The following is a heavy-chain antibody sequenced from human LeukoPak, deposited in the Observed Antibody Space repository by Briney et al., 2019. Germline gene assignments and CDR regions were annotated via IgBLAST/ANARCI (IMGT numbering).Heavy chain of an antibody. CDR1: GGTFSSYA. V-gene: IGHV1-69*04. CDR3: ARVRRLRFLENDY. D-gene: IGHD3-3*01. Sequence: GASVKVSCKASGGTFSSYAISWVRQAPGQGLEWMGRIIPILGIANYAQKFQGRVTITADKSTSTAYMELSSLRSEDTAVYYCARVRRLRFLENDYWGQGTLVTVSS. CDR2: IIPILGIA. J-gene: IGHJ4*02.